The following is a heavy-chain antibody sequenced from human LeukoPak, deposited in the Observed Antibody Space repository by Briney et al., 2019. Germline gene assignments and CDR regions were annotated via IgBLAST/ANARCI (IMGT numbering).Heavy chain of an antibody. J-gene: IGHJ5*02. CDR2: INPNSGGT. D-gene: IGHD1-26*01. Sequence: ASVKVSCKASGYTFTGYYMHWVRQAPGQGLEWMGWINPNSGGTNYAQKFQGRVTMTRDTSISTAYMELSRLRSDDTAVYYCARDRSGSYAGNWFDPWGQGTLVTVSS. CDR1: GYTFTGYY. V-gene: IGHV1-2*02. CDR3: ARDRSGSYAGNWFDP.